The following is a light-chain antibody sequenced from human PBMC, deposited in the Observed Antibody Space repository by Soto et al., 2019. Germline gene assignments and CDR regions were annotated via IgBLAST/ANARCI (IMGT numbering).Light chain of an antibody. CDR1: QSVSSK. CDR3: QQRSNWPPST. J-gene: IGKJ5*01. Sequence: EMVMTQSPATLSVSPGQRATLSCRASQSVSSKLALYQQKPGQAPRLLINGASTRATGIPDRFSGSGSGTDFTLTISRLEPEDFAVYYCQQRSNWPPSTFGQGTRLEIK. V-gene: IGKV3D-15*01. CDR2: GAS.